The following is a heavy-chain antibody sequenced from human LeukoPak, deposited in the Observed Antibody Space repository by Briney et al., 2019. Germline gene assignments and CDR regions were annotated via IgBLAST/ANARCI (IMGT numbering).Heavy chain of an antibody. D-gene: IGHD7-27*01. V-gene: IGHV4-38-2*02. J-gene: IGHJ4*02. CDR3: AKTAKTGDGSD. Sequence: SETLSLTCSVSGYSISSGDYWAWIRQPPGMGLQWIGIIYHTGITYYTPSLKSRVTISVDTSKNQFSLKLSSVTAADTAVYYYAKTAKTGDGSDWGQGTLVTVSS. CDR2: IYHTGIT. CDR1: GYSISSGDY.